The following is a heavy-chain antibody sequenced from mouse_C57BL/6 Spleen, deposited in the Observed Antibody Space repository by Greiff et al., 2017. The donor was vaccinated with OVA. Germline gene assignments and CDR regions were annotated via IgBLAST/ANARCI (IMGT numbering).Heavy chain of an antibody. V-gene: IGHV5-17*01. CDR2: ISSGSSTI. CDR3: ASNIYYYGSSYVSYAMDY. Sequence: EVKLVESGGGLVKPGGSLKLSCAASGFTFSDYGMHWVRQAPEKGLEWVAYISSGSSTIYYADTVKGRFTISRDNAKNTLFLQMTSLRSEDTAMYYCASNIYYYGSSYVSYAMDYWGQGTSVTVSS. CDR1: GFTFSDYG. J-gene: IGHJ4*01. D-gene: IGHD1-1*01.